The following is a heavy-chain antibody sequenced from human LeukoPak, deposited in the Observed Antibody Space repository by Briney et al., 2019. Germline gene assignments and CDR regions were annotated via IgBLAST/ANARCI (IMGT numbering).Heavy chain of an antibody. CDR3: ARVLKVYCSGGSCYSENAFDI. D-gene: IGHD2-15*01. V-gene: IGHV3-30*03. J-gene: IGHJ3*02. CDR1: GFTFSSYG. Sequence: GGSLRLSCAASGFTFSSYGMHWVRQAPGKGLEWVAVISYDGSNKYYADSVKGRFTISRDNSKNTLYLQMNSLRAEDTAVYYCARVLKVYCSGGSCYSENAFDIWGQGTMVTVSS. CDR2: ISYDGSNK.